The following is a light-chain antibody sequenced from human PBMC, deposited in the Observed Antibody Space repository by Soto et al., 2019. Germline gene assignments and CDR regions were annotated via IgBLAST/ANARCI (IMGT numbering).Light chain of an antibody. Sequence: EIVLTQSPGTLSLSPGERATLSCRASQSLASNYLAWYQQKPGQAPRLLINTASTRATGIPDRFSGSGSGTDFTLTISRLEPEDFAVYYCQHYESSLPSYTFGQGTKLEVK. CDR3: QHYESSLPSYT. J-gene: IGKJ2*01. CDR1: QSLASNY. CDR2: TAS. V-gene: IGKV3-20*01.